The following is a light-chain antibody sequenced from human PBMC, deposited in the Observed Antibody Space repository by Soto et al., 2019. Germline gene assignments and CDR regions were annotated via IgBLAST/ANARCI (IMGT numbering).Light chain of an antibody. Sequence: QSALTQPASVSGSPGQSITISCTGTSSDVGSYNLVSWYQQHPGKAPKLMIYEGSKRPSGVSNRFSGSKSGNTASLTISGLQAEDEADYYCCSYAAGSTSYVFGTGTKLTVL. J-gene: IGLJ1*01. CDR3: CSYAAGSTSYV. CDR1: SSDVGSYNL. CDR2: EGS. V-gene: IGLV2-23*01.